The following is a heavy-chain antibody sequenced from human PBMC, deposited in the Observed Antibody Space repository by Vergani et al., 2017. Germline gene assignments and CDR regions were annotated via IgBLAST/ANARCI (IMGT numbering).Heavy chain of an antibody. J-gene: IGHJ4*02. CDR3: AKHLYSGSPEPTTIDY. CDR2: INHSGST. D-gene: IGHD1-26*01. CDR1: GGSFSGYY. Sequence: QVQLQESGPGLVKPSETLSLTCTVYGGSFSGYYWSWIRQPPGKGLEWIGEINHSGSTNNNPSLKIRVTISVDTSKNQFSLKLSSVTAADTAVYYCAKHLYSGSPEPTTIDYWGQGTLVTVSS. V-gene: IGHV4-34*01.